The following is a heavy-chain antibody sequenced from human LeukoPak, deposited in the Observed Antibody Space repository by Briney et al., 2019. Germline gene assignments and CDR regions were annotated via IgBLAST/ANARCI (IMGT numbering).Heavy chain of an antibody. CDR2: ISTDGSTT. V-gene: IGHV3-74*01. Sequence: GGSLRLSCAASGFTFSDYWTHWVRQAPGKGLVWVSRISTDGSTTNYADSVKGRFTISRDNAKNTLYLRMNSLRAEDTAVYYCARYRLSDNFFDYWGQGTLVTVSS. J-gene: IGHJ4*02. CDR3: ARYRLSDNFFDY. CDR1: GFTFSDYW. D-gene: IGHD5-24*01.